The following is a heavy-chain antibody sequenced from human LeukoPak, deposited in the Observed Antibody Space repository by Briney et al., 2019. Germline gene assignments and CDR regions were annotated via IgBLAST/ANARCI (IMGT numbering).Heavy chain of an antibody. D-gene: IGHD6-19*01. CDR2: IYGNGRA. CDR3: ASTQQWLAFDY. CDR1: GGSISNGRYY. Sequence: SETLSLTCTVSGGSISNGRYYWSWIRQPAGKGLEWIGRIYGNGRANYNPSLKSRVTISVDASKSVFSLKLDSVTAADTAMYFCASTQQWLAFDYWGQGILVTVSS. V-gene: IGHV4-61*02. J-gene: IGHJ4*02.